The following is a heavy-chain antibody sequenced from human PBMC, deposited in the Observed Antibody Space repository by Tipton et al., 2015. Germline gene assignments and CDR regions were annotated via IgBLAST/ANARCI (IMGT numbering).Heavy chain of an antibody. CDR1: GGSMSDYY. D-gene: IGHD3-9*01. V-gene: IGHV4-59*04. J-gene: IGHJ4*02. Sequence: TLSLTCTVSGGSMSDYYWNWIRQSPGKGLEWIGYIRNSKYTFYNPSLESRVTMSRDTSKNQFSLKLTSVTAADTAVYYCACQDYDSLTRDYQTVDYWGQGTLVTVSS. CDR2: IRNSKYT. CDR3: ACQDYDSLTRDYQTVDY.